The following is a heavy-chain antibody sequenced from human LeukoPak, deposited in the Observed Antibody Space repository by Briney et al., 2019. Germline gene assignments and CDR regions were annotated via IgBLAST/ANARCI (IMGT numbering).Heavy chain of an antibody. D-gene: IGHD6-13*01. CDR1: GFTFSDYE. J-gene: IGHJ4*02. CDR3: ARGNSSSWYFDY. Sequence: GGSLRLSCAASGFTFSDYEMNWVRQAPGKGLEWVSSISSSSSYIYYADSVKGRFTISRDNAKNSLYLQMNSLRAEDTAVYYCARGNSSSWYFDYWGQGTLVTVSS. CDR2: ISSSSSYI. V-gene: IGHV3-21*01.